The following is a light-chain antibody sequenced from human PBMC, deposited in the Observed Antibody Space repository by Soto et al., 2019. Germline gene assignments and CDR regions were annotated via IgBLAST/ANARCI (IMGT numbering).Light chain of an antibody. CDR3: QQSYSYPYT. J-gene: IGKJ2*01. CDR2: ASS. Sequence: DIQMTQSPSSLSASVGDRVTITCRASQSISSYLNWYQQTPGKAPKLLIFASSTLQGGVPSRFSGSGSGTDFSLTISSLQPEDFATYHCQQSYSYPYTFGQGTKLEIK. CDR1: QSISSY. V-gene: IGKV1-39*01.